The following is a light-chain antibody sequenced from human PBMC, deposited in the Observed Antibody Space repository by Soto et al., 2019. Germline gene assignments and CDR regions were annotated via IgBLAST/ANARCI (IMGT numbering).Light chain of an antibody. V-gene: IGLV2-14*01. CDR3: CSYTTSNTRQIV. Sequence: QSALTQPASVSGSPGQSITISCTGTSSDVGGYNYVSWYQQQPGKAPKFMIYDVSNRPSGVSNRFSGSESGNTASLTISGLQAEDEADYYCCSYTTSNTRQIVFGTGTKLTVL. CDR1: SSDVGGYNY. CDR2: DVS. J-gene: IGLJ1*01.